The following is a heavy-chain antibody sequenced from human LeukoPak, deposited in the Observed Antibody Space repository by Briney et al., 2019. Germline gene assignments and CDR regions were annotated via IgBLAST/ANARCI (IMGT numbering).Heavy chain of an antibody. Sequence: PSETLSLTCTVSGGSISSSSYYWGWIRQPPGKGLEWIGSIYYSGSTYYNPSLKSRVTISVDTSKNQFSLKLSSVTAADTAVYYCAREDTVTTLGWFDPWGQGTLVTVSS. CDR2: IYYSGST. D-gene: IGHD4-17*01. J-gene: IGHJ5*02. V-gene: IGHV4-39*07. CDR3: AREDTVTTLGWFDP. CDR1: GGSISSSSYY.